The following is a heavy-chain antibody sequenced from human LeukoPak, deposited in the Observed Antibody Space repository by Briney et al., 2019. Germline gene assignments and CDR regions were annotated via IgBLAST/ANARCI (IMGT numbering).Heavy chain of an antibody. CDR3: ARGTPGSYLGY. V-gene: IGHV1-2*04. CDR2: INPNSGGT. J-gene: IGHJ4*02. D-gene: IGHD3-16*02. Sequence: ASVRVSCKASGYTFTAYYMHWVRQAPGQGLEWMGWINPNSGGTNYAQKFKGWVTLTRDTSINTTYMELSRLASDVTAVYFCARGTPGSYLGYWGQGTLVTVSP. CDR1: GYTFTAYY.